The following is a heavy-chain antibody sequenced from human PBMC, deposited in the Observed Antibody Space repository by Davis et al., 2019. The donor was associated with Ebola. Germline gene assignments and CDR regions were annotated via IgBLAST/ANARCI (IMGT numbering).Heavy chain of an antibody. CDR2: INSDGSFT. D-gene: IGHD4-11*01. CDR1: GFTFSSYW. J-gene: IGHJ4*02. V-gene: IGHV3-74*01. CDR3: ARGGTTVTTPLDY. Sequence: PGGSLRLSCAASGFTFSSYWMHWVRQAPGKGLVWVSRINSDGSFTSYADSVKGRFTISRDNAKNTLYLQMNSLRAEDTAVYYCARGGTTVTTPLDYWGQGTQVTVSS.